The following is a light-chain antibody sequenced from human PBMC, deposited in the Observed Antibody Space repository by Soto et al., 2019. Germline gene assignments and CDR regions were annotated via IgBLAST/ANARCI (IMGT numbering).Light chain of an antibody. CDR1: TGPVTSGHY. CDR2: DTS. Sequence: QAVVTQEPSLTVSPGGTVTLTCGSSTGPVTSGHYPCWFQQKPGQAPRTLIYDTSNKQSWTPARFSGSLLGGKAALTLSGAQTEDEADYYCLFFYSGVHVVFGGGTKVTVL. CDR3: LFFYSGVHVV. J-gene: IGLJ2*01. V-gene: IGLV7-46*01.